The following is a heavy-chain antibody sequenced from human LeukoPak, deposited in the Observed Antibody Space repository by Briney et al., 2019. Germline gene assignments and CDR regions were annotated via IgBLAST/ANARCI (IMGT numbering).Heavy chain of an antibody. J-gene: IGHJ3*02. Sequence: NPSETLSLTCAVYGGSFSGYYWSWIRQPPGKGLEWIGEINHSGSTNYNPSLKSRVTISVDTSKNQFSLKLSSVTAADTAVYYCARDSGYHAFDIWGQGTMVTVSS. CDR1: GGSFSGYY. D-gene: IGHD3-10*01. CDR3: ARDSGYHAFDI. V-gene: IGHV4-34*01. CDR2: INHSGST.